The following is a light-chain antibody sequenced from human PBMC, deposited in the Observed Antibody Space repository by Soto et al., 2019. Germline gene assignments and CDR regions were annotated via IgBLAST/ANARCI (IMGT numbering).Light chain of an antibody. CDR3: QHRSTWPRT. CDR2: GAS. J-gene: IGKJ1*01. CDR1: QSISRY. V-gene: IGKV3-11*01. Sequence: IVLTQSPGTLSLSPGERTTLSCRASQSISRYLAWYQQKPGQGPRLLIYGASSRATGTPDRFSGSGSGTDFTLTISSLQPEDSAVYYCQHRSTWPRTFGQGTKVDIK.